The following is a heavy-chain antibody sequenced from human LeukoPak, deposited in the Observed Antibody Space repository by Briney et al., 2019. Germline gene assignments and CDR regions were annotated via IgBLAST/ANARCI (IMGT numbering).Heavy chain of an antibody. CDR3: ARNSSSGYFDY. J-gene: IGHJ4*02. Sequence: NPSETLSLTCAVSGYSISSGYYWAWIRQPPGKGLEWIGSIYHSGSTHYNPSLKSRVTISVDTSKSHFSLKLSSVTAADTAVYYCARNSSSGYFDYWGQGTLVTVSS. CDR2: IYHSGST. V-gene: IGHV4-38-2*01. D-gene: IGHD6-6*01. CDR1: GYSISSGYY.